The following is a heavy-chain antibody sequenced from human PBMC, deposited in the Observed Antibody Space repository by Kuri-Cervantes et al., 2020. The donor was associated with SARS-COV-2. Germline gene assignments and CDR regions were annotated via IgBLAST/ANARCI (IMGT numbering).Heavy chain of an antibody. CDR3: ARGGAHDAFDI. Sequence: ASVKVSCKASGYTFTSYDINWVRQATGQGLEWMGWISAYNGNTNYAQKLQGRVTMTTDTSTSTAYMELSSLRSEDTAVYYCARGGAHDAFDIWGQGTMVTVSS. CDR2: ISAYNGNT. V-gene: IGHV1-18*01. D-gene: IGHD3-10*01. J-gene: IGHJ3*02. CDR1: GYTFTSYD.